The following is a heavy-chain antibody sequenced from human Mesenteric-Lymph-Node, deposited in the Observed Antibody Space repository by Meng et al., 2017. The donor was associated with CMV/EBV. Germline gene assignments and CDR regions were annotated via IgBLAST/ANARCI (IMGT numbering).Heavy chain of an antibody. CDR3: ARPAAAGSFYFDY. V-gene: IGHV4-61*01. J-gene: IGHJ4*02. D-gene: IGHD6-13*01. CDR1: GGSISSSSYY. Sequence: GSLRLSCTVSGGSISSSSYYWSWIRQPPGKGLEWIGYIYYSGSTNYNPSLKSRVTMSVDTSKNQFSLKLSSVTAADTAVYYCARPAAAGSFYFDYWGQGTLVTVSS. CDR2: IYYSGST.